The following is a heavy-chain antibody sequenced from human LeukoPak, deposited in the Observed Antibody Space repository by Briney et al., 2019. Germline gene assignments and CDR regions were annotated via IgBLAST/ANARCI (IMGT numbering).Heavy chain of an antibody. CDR3: AKLLRDATIYDF. Sequence: GGSLRLSCAASGFTFSGSAMHWVRQASGKGLEWVGRIRSKTNNYATAYAASVKDRFTISRDDSTNTAYLQMNSLRAEDTAFYYCAKLLRDATIYDFWGHGALVTVSS. J-gene: IGHJ4*01. D-gene: IGHD5-24*01. V-gene: IGHV3-73*01. CDR1: GFTFSGSA. CDR2: IRSKTNNYAT.